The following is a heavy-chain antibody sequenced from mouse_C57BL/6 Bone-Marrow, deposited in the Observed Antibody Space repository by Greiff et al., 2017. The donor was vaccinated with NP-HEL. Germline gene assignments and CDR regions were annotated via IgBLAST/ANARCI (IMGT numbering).Heavy chain of an antibody. D-gene: IGHD2-10*01. V-gene: IGHV5-6*01. Sequence: VQLKESGGDLVKPGGSLKLSCAASGFTFSSYGMSWVRQTPDKRLEWVATISSGGSYTYYPDSVKGRFTISRDNAKNTLYLQMSSLKSEDTAMYYCARPLLGAYAMDYWGQGTSVTVSS. CDR2: ISSGGSYT. CDR1: GFTFSSYG. J-gene: IGHJ4*01. CDR3: ARPLLGAYAMDY.